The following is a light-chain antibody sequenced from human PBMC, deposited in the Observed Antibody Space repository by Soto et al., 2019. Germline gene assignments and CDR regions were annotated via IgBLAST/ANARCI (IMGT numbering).Light chain of an antibody. CDR1: SNDVGGYNY. J-gene: IGLJ1*01. CDR3: SSYTSSSTYV. Sequence: QSVLTQPASVSGSPGQSITISCTGTSNDVGGYNYVSWYQQHPGKAPKLMIYDVSNRPSGVSNRFSGSKSCNTASLTISGLQAEDEADYYCSSYTSSSTYVFGTGTKVTVL. V-gene: IGLV2-14*01. CDR2: DVS.